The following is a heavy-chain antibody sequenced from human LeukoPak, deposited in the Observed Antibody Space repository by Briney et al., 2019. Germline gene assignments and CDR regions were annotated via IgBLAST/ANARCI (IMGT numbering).Heavy chain of an antibody. CDR3: AREHRDYDFWSGYYLYWFDP. CDR1: GGSISSYY. CDR2: INHSGST. V-gene: IGHV4-34*01. D-gene: IGHD3-3*01. Sequence: PSETLSLTCTVSGGSISSYYWSWIRQPPGKGLEWIGEINHSGSTNYNPSLKSRVTISVDTSKNQFSLKLSSVTAADTAVYYCAREHRDYDFWSGYYLYWFDPWGQGTLVTVSS. J-gene: IGHJ5*02.